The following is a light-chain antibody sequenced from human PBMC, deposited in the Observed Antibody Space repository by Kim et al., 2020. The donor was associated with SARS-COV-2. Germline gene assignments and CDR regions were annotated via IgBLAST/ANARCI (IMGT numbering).Light chain of an antibody. J-gene: IGKJ2*01. CDR1: QTVHTS. V-gene: IGKV3-11*01. CDR2: DTS. Sequence: TLSLSPGERATLSCRASQTVHTSFAWYQQKPGQAPRLLIYDTSNRATGIPAKFSGSGSGTDFTLTISSLEPADSAVYYCQQRANWLFGQGTKLEI. CDR3: QQRANWL.